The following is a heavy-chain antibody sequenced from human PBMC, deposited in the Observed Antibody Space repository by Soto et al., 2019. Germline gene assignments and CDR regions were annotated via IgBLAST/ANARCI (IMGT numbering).Heavy chain of an antibody. CDR2: ISSGSVYI. V-gene: IGHV3-21*01. CDR3: ARYDAFKAFDL. J-gene: IGHJ3*01. CDR1: GFTFNSYS. Sequence: GGSLRLSCAASGFTFNSYSVNWVRQAPGKGLEWVASISSGSVYIDFADSVKGRFTISRDDVTNSVSLQMDSLRVEDTGIYYCARYDAFKAFDLWGQGTMVTVSS. D-gene: IGHD1-1*01.